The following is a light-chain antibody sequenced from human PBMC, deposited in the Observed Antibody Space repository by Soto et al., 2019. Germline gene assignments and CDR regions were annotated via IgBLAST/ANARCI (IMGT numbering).Light chain of an antibody. J-gene: IGKJ1*01. Sequence: DIHRTQSPSTLPSSLVDRVTITCLASQSISNWFAWYHQKPGTAPKLLIYHASTLESGVPSRFSGSGSGTEFTLTISGLKPDDFATYYCQKYMSYSFGQGTKVDI. CDR2: HAS. V-gene: IGKV1-5*01. CDR1: QSISNW. CDR3: QKYMSYS.